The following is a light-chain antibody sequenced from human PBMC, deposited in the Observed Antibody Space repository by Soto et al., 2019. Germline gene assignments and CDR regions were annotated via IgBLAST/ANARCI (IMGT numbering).Light chain of an antibody. CDR1: SSDVGGYNF. CDR3: SSYTTSSTVV. V-gene: IGLV2-14*03. CDR2: EVT. Sequence: GSPGQSITISCTGTSSDVGGYNFVSWYQQLPGKAPKLMIYEVTSRPSGVSNRFSGSKSGNTASLTISGLQPEDEAEYYCSSYTTSSTVVFGTGTKVTVL. J-gene: IGLJ1*01.